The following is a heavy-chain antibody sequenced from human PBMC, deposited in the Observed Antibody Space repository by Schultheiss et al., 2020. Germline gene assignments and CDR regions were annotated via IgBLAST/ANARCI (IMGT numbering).Heavy chain of an antibody. Sequence: ASVKVSCKASGYTFTSYGISWVRQAPGQGLEWMGWISAYNGNTNYAQKLQGRVTMTTDTSTSTAYMELRSLRSEDTAVYYCAREGTVVTPRLYYFDYWGQGTLVTVSS. V-gene: IGHV1-18*01. CDR3: AREGTVVTPRLYYFDY. CDR1: GYTFTSYG. D-gene: IGHD4-23*01. CDR2: ISAYNGNT. J-gene: IGHJ4*02.